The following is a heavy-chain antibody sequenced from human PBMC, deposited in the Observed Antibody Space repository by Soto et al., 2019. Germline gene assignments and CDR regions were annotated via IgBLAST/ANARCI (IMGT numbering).Heavy chain of an antibody. CDR3: ARRRYCGTECYHKYYYGMDV. J-gene: IGHJ6*02. V-gene: IGHV1-69*02. Sequence: QVQLVQSGAEVMKPGSSVKVSCRASGDTFSSYTVSWVRQAPGHGLEWMGRIIPVLGVTNYAQKFRGRVTITEDESRKTAYMDLSGLRSEDTAVYYCARRRYCGTECYHKYYYGMDVWGQGTAVTVSS. CDR1: GDTFSSYT. CDR2: IIPVLGVT. D-gene: IGHD2-21*01.